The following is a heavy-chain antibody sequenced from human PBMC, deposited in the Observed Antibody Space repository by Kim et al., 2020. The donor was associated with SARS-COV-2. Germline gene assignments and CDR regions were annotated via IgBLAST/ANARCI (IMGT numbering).Heavy chain of an antibody. Sequence: SLKSPVTISVDTSKNQFSLKLGSVTAADTAVYYCARGRRNSSSWLSWFDPWGQGTLVTVSS. J-gene: IGHJ5*02. CDR3: ARGRRNSSSWLSWFDP. D-gene: IGHD6-13*01. V-gene: IGHV4-34*13.